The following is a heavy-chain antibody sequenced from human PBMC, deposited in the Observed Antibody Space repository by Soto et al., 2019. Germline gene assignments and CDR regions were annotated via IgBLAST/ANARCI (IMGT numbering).Heavy chain of an antibody. V-gene: IGHV4-39*01. D-gene: IGHD4-4*01. CDR1: GGSISSPSHY. CDR3: AGQTFTLTAASFERSNWFDP. J-gene: IGHJ5*02. CDR2: IFYSGRT. Sequence: SETLSLTCTISGGSISSPSHYWGWVRQPPGKRLEWSGSIFYSGRTYYTPSLKSRVTISVDTSKNQFSLNLSSVTAADTAVYFCAGQTFTLTAASFERSNWFDPWAPRTLVTVSS.